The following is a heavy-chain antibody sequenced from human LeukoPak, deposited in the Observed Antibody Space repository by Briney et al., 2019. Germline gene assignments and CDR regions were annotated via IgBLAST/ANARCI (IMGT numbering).Heavy chain of an antibody. D-gene: IGHD1-26*01. Sequence: PSGTLSLTCAVSGGSISSSNWWSWVRQPPGKGLEWIGEIYHSGSTNYNPPLKSRVTISVDKSKNQFSLKLSPVTAADTAVYYCARIRIEVGAIDYWGQGTLVTVSS. CDR2: IYHSGST. CDR1: GGSISSSNW. J-gene: IGHJ4*02. V-gene: IGHV4-4*02. CDR3: ARIRIEVGAIDY.